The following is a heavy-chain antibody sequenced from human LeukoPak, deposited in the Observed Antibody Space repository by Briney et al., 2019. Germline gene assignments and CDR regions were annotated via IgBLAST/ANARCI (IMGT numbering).Heavy chain of an antibody. CDR2: INPNSGGT. CDR1: GYTFTSYY. Sequence: ASVKVSCKASGYTFTSYYMHWVRQAPGQGLEWMGWINPNSGGTNYAQKFQGRVTMTRDTSISTAYMELSRLRSDDTAVYYCARGSYSSGWYGAFFDYWGQGTLVTVSS. D-gene: IGHD6-19*01. J-gene: IGHJ4*02. CDR3: ARGSYSSGWYGAFFDY. V-gene: IGHV1-2*02.